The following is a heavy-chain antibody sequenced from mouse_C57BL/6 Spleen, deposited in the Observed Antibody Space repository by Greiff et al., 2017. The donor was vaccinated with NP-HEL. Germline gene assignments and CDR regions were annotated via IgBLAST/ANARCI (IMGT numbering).Heavy chain of an antibody. Sequence: VKLMESGAELVKPGASVKMSCKASGYTFTTYPIEWMKQNHGKSLEWIGNFHPYNDDTKYNEKFKGKATLTVEKSSSTVYLELSRLTSDDSAVYYCARCVGYYGYFDVWGTGTTVTVSS. CDR2: FHPYNDDT. CDR1: GYTFTTYP. CDR3: ARCVGYYGYFDV. J-gene: IGHJ1*03. D-gene: IGHD2-2*01. V-gene: IGHV1-47*01.